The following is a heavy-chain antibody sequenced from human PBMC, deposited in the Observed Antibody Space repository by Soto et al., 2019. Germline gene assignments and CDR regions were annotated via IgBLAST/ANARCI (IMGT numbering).Heavy chain of an antibody. V-gene: IGHV3-23*01. CDR2: LSGSGTST. J-gene: IGHJ4*02. CDR1: GFSFVNYA. CDR3: AKATTNGGWFNPFDS. Sequence: GGSLRLSCAASGFSFVNYAMNWVRQAPGKGLEWVSGLSGSGTSTYYADSVKGRFTISRDNSRDTLFLQMNSLTADDTDVYYCAKATTNGGWFNPFDSWGKGAPVTVSS. D-gene: IGHD6-19*01.